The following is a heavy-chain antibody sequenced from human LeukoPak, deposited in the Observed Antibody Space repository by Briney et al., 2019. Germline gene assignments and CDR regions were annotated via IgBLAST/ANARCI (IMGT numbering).Heavy chain of an antibody. CDR3: ARARYSSSWYFDC. CDR1: GYTFSGYY. CDR2: INPKSGGT. V-gene: IGHV1-2*02. J-gene: IGHJ4*02. D-gene: IGHD6-13*01. Sequence: ASVKVSCKASGYTFSGYYMHWVRQAPGQGLEWMGWINPKSGGTSYAQKFQGRVTMTRDTSITTAYMDLSRLRSDDTAVYYCARARYSSSWYFDCRGQGTLVTVSS.